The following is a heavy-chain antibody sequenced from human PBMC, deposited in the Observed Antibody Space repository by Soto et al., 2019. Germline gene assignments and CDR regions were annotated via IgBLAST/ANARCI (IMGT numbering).Heavy chain of an antibody. CDR3: ARDALSLATVVTPIGAFDI. J-gene: IGHJ3*02. CDR2: ISSSSSYI. CDR1: GFTFSSYS. V-gene: IGHV3-21*01. Sequence: GGSLRLSCAASGFTFSSYSMNWVRQAPGKGLEWVSSISSSSSYIYYADSVKGRFTISRDNAKNSLYLQMNSLRAEDTAVYYCARDALSLATVVTPIGAFDIWGQGTMVTVSS. D-gene: IGHD4-17*01.